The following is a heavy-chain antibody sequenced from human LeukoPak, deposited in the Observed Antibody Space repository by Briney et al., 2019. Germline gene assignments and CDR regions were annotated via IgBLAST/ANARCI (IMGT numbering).Heavy chain of an antibody. CDR2: IYYSGST. CDR3: SSGYYELDAFDI. V-gene: IGHV4-59*12. J-gene: IGHJ3*02. D-gene: IGHD3-22*01. Sequence: SETLSLTCTVSGASISSYYWSWIRQPPGKGLEWIGYIYYSGSTNYNPSLKSRVTISVDTSKNQFSLKLSSVTAADTAVYYCSSGYYELDAFDIWGQGTMVTVSS. CDR1: GASISSYY.